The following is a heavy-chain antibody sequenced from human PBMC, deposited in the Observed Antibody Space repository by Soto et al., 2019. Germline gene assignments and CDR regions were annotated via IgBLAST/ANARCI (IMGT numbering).Heavy chain of an antibody. CDR1: GYSISSGFY. Sequence: SETLSLTCTVSGYSISSGFYWGWIRQPPGKGLEWIGSGYHRGTSYYNPSLQSRVSISMDTSKNQFSLRLASVTAADTAVYYCARGNGYYDTSGDFNSWGQGVLVTVSS. V-gene: IGHV4-38-2*02. CDR2: GYHRGTS. J-gene: IGHJ4*02. D-gene: IGHD3-22*01. CDR3: ARGNGYYDTSGDFNS.